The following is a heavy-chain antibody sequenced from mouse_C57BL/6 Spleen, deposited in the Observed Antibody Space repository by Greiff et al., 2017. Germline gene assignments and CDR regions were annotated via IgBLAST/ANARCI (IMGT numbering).Heavy chain of an antibody. CDR3: ARDARTGGWYFDV. D-gene: IGHD4-1*01. J-gene: IGHJ1*03. V-gene: IGHV1-76*01. Sequence: LVESGTELVRPGASVKLSCKASGYTFTDYYINWVKQRPGQGLEWIARINPGSGNTYYNEKFKGKATLTAEKSSSTAYMQLSSLTSEDSAVYFCARDARTGGWYFDVWGTGATVTVSS. CDR1: GYTFTDYY. CDR2: INPGSGNT.